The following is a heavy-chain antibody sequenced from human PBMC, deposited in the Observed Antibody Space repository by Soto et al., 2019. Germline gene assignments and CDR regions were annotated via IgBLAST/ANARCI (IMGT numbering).Heavy chain of an antibody. CDR1: GGSISSYY. CDR3: ARRIAAAGRRPYYYYGMDV. Sequence: PSETLSLTCTVSGGSISSYYWSWIRQPPGKGLEWIGYIYYSGSTNYNPSLKSRVTISVDTSKNQFSLKLSSVTAADTAVYYCARRIAAAGRRPYYYYGMDVWGQGTTVTVSS. J-gene: IGHJ6*02. D-gene: IGHD6-13*01. CDR2: IYYSGST. V-gene: IGHV4-59*08.